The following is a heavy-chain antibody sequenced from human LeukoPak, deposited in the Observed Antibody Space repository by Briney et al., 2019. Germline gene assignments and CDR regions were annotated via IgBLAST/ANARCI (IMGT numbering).Heavy chain of an antibody. V-gene: IGHV1-8*01. Sequence: GASVKVSCKASGYTFTSYDINWVRQATGQGLEWMGWMNPNSGNTGYAQKFQGRVSMTTDTSTSTAYMELRSLRSDDTAVYYCAIYHSDYDFGVLGYWGQGTLVTVSS. CDR1: GYTFTSYD. D-gene: IGHD5-12*01. CDR2: MNPNSGNT. J-gene: IGHJ4*02. CDR3: AIYHSDYDFGVLGY.